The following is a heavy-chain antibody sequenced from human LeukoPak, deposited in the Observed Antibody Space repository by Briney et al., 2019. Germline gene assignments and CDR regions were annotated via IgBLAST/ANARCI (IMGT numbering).Heavy chain of an antibody. CDR2: IIPIFGTA. J-gene: IGHJ6*02. D-gene: IGHD3-16*01. V-gene: IGHV1-69*13. CDR3: ASVSHGGSAQGPEYYYYGMDV. CDR1: GGTFSSYA. Sequence: ASVKVSRKASGGTFSSYAISWVRRAPGQGLEWMGGIIPIFGTANYAQKFQGRVTITADESTSTAYMELSSLRSEDTAVYYCASVSHGGSAQGPEYYYYGMDVWGQGTTVTVSS.